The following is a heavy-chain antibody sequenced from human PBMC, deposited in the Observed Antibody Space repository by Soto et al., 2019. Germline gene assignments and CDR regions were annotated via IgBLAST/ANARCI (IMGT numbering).Heavy chain of an antibody. J-gene: IGHJ3*02. CDR3: ARDLADYRLNDAFDI. Sequence: SETLSLTCIVSGGYISNDNWWSWVRQPPGKGLEWIGKIYHSGSTHYNPSLNSRVTISVDKSKNQFSLKLTSVTAADTAVYYCARDLADYRLNDAFDIWGQGTMVTVS. CDR1: GGYISNDNW. D-gene: IGHD4-17*01. CDR2: IYHSGST. V-gene: IGHV4-4*02.